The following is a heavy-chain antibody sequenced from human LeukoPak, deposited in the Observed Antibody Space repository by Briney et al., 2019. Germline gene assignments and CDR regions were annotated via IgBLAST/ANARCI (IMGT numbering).Heavy chain of an antibody. J-gene: IGHJ4*02. D-gene: IGHD6-19*01. CDR3: ARSGSGGWIDY. CDR2: TYYRSKWYN. V-gene: IGHV6-1*01. Sequence: SQTLSLTCAISGDSVSSNSAAWNWMRQSPSRGLGWLGRTYYRSKWYNGYAVFVKSRISVNPDTSKNQFSLQLNPVTPEDTAVYYCARSGSGGWIDYWGQGTLVTVSS. CDR1: GDSVSSNSAA.